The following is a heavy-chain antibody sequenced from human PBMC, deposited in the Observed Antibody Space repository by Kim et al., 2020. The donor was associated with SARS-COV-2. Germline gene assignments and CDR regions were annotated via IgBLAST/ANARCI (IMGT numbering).Heavy chain of an antibody. D-gene: IGHD2-8*02. Sequence: GGSLRLSCTASGFTFNSHAMTWVRQAPGKGLEWVSGISGSGGSTYYEDSVRGRFTISRDNSNKTVILQTDSLRVEDTDTSFCSSDAFGTGPRWAYWGQGT. J-gene: IGHJ4*02. CDR3: SSDAFGTGPRWAY. CDR1: GFTFNSHA. V-gene: IGHV3-23*01. CDR2: ISGSGGST.